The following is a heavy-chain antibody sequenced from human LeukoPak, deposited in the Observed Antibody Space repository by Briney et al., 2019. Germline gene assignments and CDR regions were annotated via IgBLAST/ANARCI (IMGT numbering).Heavy chain of an antibody. J-gene: IGHJ4*02. CDR2: ISSSSSYI. D-gene: IGHD5-12*01. Sequence: GGSLRLSCAASGFTFSSYSMNWVRQAPGKGLEWVSSISSSSSYIYYADSVKGRFTISRDNAKNSLYLQMNSLRAEDTAVYYCARVRYSGYEFDYWGQGTLVTVSP. CDR3: ARVRYSGYEFDY. V-gene: IGHV3-21*01. CDR1: GFTFSSYS.